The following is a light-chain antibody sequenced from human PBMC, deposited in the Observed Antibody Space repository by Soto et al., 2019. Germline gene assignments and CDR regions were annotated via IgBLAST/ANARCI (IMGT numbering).Light chain of an antibody. CDR3: QHSYSTPPWT. V-gene: IGKV1-39*01. CDR1: QSIVTY. Sequence: DLQMTQSPSSLSASVGDRVTITCRASQSIVTYLNWYLQKPGKAPKLLIYAASNLQSGVPSRFRGSGSGTDFTLTISSLQPEDFATYFCQHSYSTPPWTFGQGTKVEIK. CDR2: AAS. J-gene: IGKJ1*01.